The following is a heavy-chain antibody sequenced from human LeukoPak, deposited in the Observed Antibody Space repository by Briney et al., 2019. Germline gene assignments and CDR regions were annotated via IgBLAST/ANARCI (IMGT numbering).Heavy chain of an antibody. CDR3: AAMIVVVKGLDY. V-gene: IGHV3-21*01. D-gene: IGHD3-22*01. Sequence: PGGSLRLSCAASGFTFSSYSMNWVRQAPGKGLEWVSSISSSSSYIYYADSVKGRFTISRDNAKNPLYLQMNSLRAEDTAVYYCAAMIVVVKGLDYWGQGTLVTVSS. CDR1: GFTFSSYS. CDR2: ISSSSSYI. J-gene: IGHJ4*02.